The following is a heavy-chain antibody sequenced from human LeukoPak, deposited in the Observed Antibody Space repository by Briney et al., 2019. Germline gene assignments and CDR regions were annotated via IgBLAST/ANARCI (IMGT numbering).Heavy chain of an antibody. CDR1: GFTFSNYD. Sequence: GGSLRLSCVVSGFTFSNYDMHWVRQATGKGLEWVSAIGTAGDTYYPDSVKGRFTISRENAKKSLYLQMNSPRAGDTAVYYCAREGLVPGDYFDSGAREPWSPSPQ. CDR3: AREGLVPGDYFDS. CDR2: IGTAGDT. J-gene: IGHJ4*02. V-gene: IGHV3-13*01. D-gene: IGHD2-2*01.